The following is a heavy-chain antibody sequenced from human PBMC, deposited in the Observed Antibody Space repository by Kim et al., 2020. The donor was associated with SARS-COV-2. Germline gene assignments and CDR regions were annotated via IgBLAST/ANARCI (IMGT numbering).Heavy chain of an antibody. J-gene: IGHJ4*02. V-gene: IGHV1-46*01. D-gene: IGHD6-6*01. CDR3: ASGPMDSSSSEGDY. Sequence: EKKFQGRATMTRDTSTSTVYMELSSLRSEDTAVYYCASGPMDSSSSEGDYWGQGTLVTVSS.